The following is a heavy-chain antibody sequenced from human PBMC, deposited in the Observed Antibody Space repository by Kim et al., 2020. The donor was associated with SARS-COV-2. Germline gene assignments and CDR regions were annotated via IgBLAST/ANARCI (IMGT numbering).Heavy chain of an antibody. J-gene: IGHJ4*02. CDR2: ISTDGRDT. CDR1: GFSFSHYA. D-gene: IGHD6-13*01. CDR3: VKTSSTWPRHFDY. V-gene: IGHV3-64D*09. Sequence: GGSLRLSCSVFGFSFSHYAMYWVRQAPGKVLEYVSAISTDGRDTFYTDSVKGRFTISRDNSKNTLYLQMTSLRPEDTALYYCVKTSSTWPRHFDYWGQGT.